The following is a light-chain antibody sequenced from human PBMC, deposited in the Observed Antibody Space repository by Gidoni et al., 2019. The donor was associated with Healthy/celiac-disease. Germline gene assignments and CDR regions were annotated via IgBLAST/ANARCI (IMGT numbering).Light chain of an antibody. Sequence: EIVLTQSPATLSLSPGDRATLSCGASQSVSSYLAWYQQKPGQAPRLLIYDASNRATGIPARFSGSGSGTDFTLTISSLEPEECAVYYCQQRSNWRGFTFGPGTKVDIK. CDR1: QSVSSY. V-gene: IGKV3-11*01. J-gene: IGKJ3*01. CDR2: DAS. CDR3: QQRSNWRGFT.